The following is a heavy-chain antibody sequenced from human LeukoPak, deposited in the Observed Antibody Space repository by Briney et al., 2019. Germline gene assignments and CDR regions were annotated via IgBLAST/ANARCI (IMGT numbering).Heavy chain of an antibody. Sequence: GGSLRLSCAASGFTFSSYGMHWVRQAPGKGLEWVGVISYDGSNKYYADSVKGRFTISRDNSKNTLYLQMNSLRAEDTAVYYCAKVRTQHDSSGYYFDYWGQGTLVTVSS. CDR3: AKVRTQHDSSGYYFDY. CDR1: GFTFSSYG. CDR2: ISYDGSNK. J-gene: IGHJ4*02. V-gene: IGHV3-30*18. D-gene: IGHD3-22*01.